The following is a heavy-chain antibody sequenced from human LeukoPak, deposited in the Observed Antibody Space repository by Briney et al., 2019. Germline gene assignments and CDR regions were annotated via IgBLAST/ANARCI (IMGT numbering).Heavy chain of an antibody. V-gene: IGHV4-59*01. CDR2: IYYSGST. D-gene: IGHD3-3*01. Sequence: SETLSLTCTVSGGSISSYYWSWIRQPPGKGLEWIGYIYYSGSTNYNPSLKSRVTISVDTSKNQFSLKLSSVTAADTAVYYCASHSAGPDFWSGYRFDYWGQGTLVTVSS. CDR3: ASHSAGPDFWSGYRFDY. CDR1: GGSISSYY. J-gene: IGHJ4*02.